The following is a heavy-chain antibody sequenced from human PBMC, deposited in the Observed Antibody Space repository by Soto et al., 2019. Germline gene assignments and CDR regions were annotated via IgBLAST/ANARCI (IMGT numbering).Heavy chain of an antibody. Sequence: GGSLRLSCAASGFTFSSYWMHWVRQAPGKGLVWVSRINSDGSSTSYADSVKGRFTISRDNAKNTLYLQMNSLRAEDTAVYYCARDLDFWSGYLPDWFDPWGQGTLVTVSS. CDR3: ARDLDFWSGYLPDWFDP. CDR1: GFTFSSYW. V-gene: IGHV3-74*01. CDR2: INSDGSST. D-gene: IGHD3-3*01. J-gene: IGHJ5*02.